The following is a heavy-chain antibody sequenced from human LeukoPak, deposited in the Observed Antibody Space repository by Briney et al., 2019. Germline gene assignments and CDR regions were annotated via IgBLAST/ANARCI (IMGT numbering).Heavy chain of an antibody. J-gene: IGHJ4*02. D-gene: IGHD3-22*01. CDR2: IIPIFGTA. Sequence: SVKVSCKASGGTFSSYAISWVRQAPGQGLEWMGGIIPIFGTANYAQKFQGRVTITTDESTSTAYMELSSLRSEDTAVYYCARGELHYDSSDYSFDYWGQGTLVTVSS. V-gene: IGHV1-69*05. CDR3: ARGELHYDSSDYSFDY. CDR1: GGTFSSYA.